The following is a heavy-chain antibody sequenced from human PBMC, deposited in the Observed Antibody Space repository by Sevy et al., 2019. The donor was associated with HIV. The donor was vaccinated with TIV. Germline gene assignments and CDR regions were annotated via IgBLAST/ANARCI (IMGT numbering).Heavy chain of an antibody. J-gene: IGHJ4*02. Sequence: GGSLRLSCAASGCTFSNAWMSWVRQAPGKGLEWVGRIKSKTDGGTTDYAAPVKGRFTISRDDSKNTLYLQMNSLKTEDTAIYYCTTDSKKRGLFALLDYWGQGTLVTVSS. V-gene: IGHV3-15*01. CDR3: TTDSKKRGLFALLDY. CDR1: GCTFSNAW. CDR2: IKSKTDGGTT. D-gene: IGHD3-10*01.